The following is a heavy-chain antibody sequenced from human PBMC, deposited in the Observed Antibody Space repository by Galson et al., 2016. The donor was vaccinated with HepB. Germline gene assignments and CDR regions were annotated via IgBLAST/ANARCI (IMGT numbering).Heavy chain of an antibody. J-gene: IGHJ4*02. CDR3: ARVFVLGQSDSSWYRPFNY. CDR1: RLSFSGFSFGTYS. D-gene: IGHD6-13*01. V-gene: IGHV3-7*04. Sequence: SLRLSCAASRLSFSGFSFGTYSLSWVRQAPGKGLECVANINPDGSENNYGDSVKCRFTISRDNAKNSLYLQMNSLRAEDTAVYYCARVFVLGQSDSSWYRPFNYWGQGTLVSVSS. CDR2: INPDGSEN.